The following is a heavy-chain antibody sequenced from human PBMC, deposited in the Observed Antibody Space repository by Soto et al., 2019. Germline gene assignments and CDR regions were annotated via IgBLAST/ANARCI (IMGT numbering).Heavy chain of an antibody. CDR3: VQGVWSNWFDFAVHF. D-gene: IGHD6-13*01. V-gene: IGHV3-23*01. CDR2: ISGSGGSA. CDR1: GLTFINYA. Sequence: EVQLLESGGGLVQPGGSLRLSCAASGLTFINYAMNWVRQAPGKGLEWVSGISGSGGSAYYADAVKGQFTISKDNSKIQLYPEINSLRLESTAVYYCVQGVWSNWFDFAVHFWGQGTLVSLSS. J-gene: IGHJ4*02.